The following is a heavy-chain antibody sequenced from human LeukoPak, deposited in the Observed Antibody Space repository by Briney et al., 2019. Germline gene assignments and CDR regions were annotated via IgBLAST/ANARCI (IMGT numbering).Heavy chain of an antibody. Sequence: PGGSLRLSCAASGFTFSRYWLTWVRQAPGKGLEWVANIKEDGSVKYYVDSVKGRFTISRDSAKNSVYLEMNSLRAEDTALYYCVRGGFGESDYYMDVWGKGTTVTVSS. J-gene: IGHJ6*03. CDR3: VRGGFGESDYYMDV. V-gene: IGHV3-7*03. CDR1: GFTFSRYW. D-gene: IGHD3-10*01. CDR2: IKEDGSVK.